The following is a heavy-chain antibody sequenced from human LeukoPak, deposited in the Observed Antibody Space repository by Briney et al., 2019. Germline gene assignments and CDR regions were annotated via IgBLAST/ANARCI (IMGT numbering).Heavy chain of an antibody. Sequence: PGGSLRLSCATSGFTFSTYGMSWVRQAPGKGLEWVSSISGSGVSTYYGDSVKGRLTISRDNAKGSLYLQMNSLRAADTAVYYCGTHAGRTGSDDWGQGTLVTVSS. CDR1: GFTFSTYG. CDR3: GTHAGRTGSDD. V-gene: IGHV3-23*01. CDR2: ISGSGVST. J-gene: IGHJ4*02. D-gene: IGHD3/OR15-3a*01.